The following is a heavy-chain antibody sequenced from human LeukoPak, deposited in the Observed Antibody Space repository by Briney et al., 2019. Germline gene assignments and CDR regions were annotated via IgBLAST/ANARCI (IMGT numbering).Heavy chain of an antibody. CDR1: GFTFSSYW. CDR3: ARTFGFGDLLHFDY. Sequence: GGSLRLSCAASGFTFSSYWMTWVRQVSGKGLEWVANIKQDGSDKYYVDSVKGRFTISRDNAKNSLYLQMNSLRAEDTAVYYCARTFGFGDLLHFDYWGQGTLVTVSS. CDR2: IKQDGSDK. J-gene: IGHJ4*02. V-gene: IGHV3-7*02. D-gene: IGHD3-10*01.